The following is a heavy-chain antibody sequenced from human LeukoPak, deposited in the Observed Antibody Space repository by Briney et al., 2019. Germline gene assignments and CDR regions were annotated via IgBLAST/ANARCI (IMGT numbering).Heavy chain of an antibody. V-gene: IGHV4-61*01. J-gene: IGHJ5*02. CDR1: GGSVSSGSYY. CDR3: AYHGSGSYNWFDP. CDR2: TYYSGST. D-gene: IGHD3-10*01. Sequence: PSETLSLTCTVSGGSVSSGSYYWSWIRQPPGKGLEWIGYTYYSGSTNYNPSLKSRVTISVDTSKNQFSLKLSSVTAADTAVYYCAYHGSGSYNWFDPWGQGTLVTVSS.